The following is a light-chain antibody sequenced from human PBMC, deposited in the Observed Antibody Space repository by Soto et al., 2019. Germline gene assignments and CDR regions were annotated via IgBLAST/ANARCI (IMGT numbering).Light chain of an antibody. J-gene: IGKJ3*01. Sequence: DIPMTQSPSSLSASVGDRVTITCRASESISSYLHWYQQKPGKAPKLLIYGASSLQSGVPSRFSGSGSGTDFTLTISSLQPEDFATFYCQQSYRSPQTFGPGTKVDIK. CDR1: ESISSY. CDR2: GAS. V-gene: IGKV1-39*01. CDR3: QQSYRSPQT.